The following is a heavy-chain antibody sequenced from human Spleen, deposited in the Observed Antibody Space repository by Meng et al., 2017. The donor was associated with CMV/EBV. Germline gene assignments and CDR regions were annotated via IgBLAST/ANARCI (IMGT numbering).Heavy chain of an antibody. V-gene: IGHV3-23*01. CDR3: ARDLVRGVYSAFDI. CDR1: GFTFSSYA. J-gene: IGHJ3*02. D-gene: IGHD3-10*01. Sequence: GESLKISCAASGFTFSSYAMSWVRQAPGKGLEWVSAISGSGGSTYYADSVKGRFTISRDNSKNTLYLQMNSLRAEDTAVYYCARDLVRGVYSAFDIWGQGTMVTVSS. CDR2: ISGSGGST.